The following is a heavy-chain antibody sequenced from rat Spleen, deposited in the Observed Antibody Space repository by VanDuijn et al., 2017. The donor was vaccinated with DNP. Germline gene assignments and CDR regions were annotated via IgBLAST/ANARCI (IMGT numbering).Heavy chain of an antibody. V-gene: IGHV5-22*01. J-gene: IGHJ4*01. CDR1: GLSLTSNS. D-gene: IGHD1-12*03. Sequence: VQLKESGPGLVQPSQTLSLTCTVSGLSLTSNSVSWIRQPPGKGLEWVASISYEGSSTYYGDSVKGRFTISRDNAKSTLYLQMNSLRSEDTATYYCAREVDYYDGYGDALDAWGQGTSVTVAS. CDR3: AREVDYYDGYGDALDA. CDR2: ISYEGSST.